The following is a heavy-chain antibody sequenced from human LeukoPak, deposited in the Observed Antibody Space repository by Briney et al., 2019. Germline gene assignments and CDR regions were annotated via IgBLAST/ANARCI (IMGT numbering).Heavy chain of an antibody. CDR2: INPSGGST. V-gene: IGHV1-46*01. J-gene: IGHJ4*02. Sequence: ASVKVSCKASGYTFTSYYMHWMRQAPGQGLEWMGIINPSGGSTSYAQNFQGRVTMTRDTSTSTVYMELSSLRFEDTAVYYRARGGTIFGVVITDFDYWGQGTLVTVSS. D-gene: IGHD3-3*01. CDR3: ARGGTIFGVVITDFDY. CDR1: GYTFTSYY.